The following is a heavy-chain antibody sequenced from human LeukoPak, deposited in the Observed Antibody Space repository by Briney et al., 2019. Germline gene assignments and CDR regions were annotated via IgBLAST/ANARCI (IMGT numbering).Heavy chain of an antibody. J-gene: IGHJ1*01. CDR1: GYTFTSYD. CDR2: MNPNSGNT. V-gene: IGHV1-8*01. Sequence: ASVKVSCKASGYTFTSYDINWVRQATGQGLEWMGWMNPNSGNTGYAQKFQGRVTMTRNTSISTAYMELSSLRSEDTAVYYCARGRIAAAGTGYFQHCGQGTLVTVSS. D-gene: IGHD6-13*01. CDR3: ARGRIAAAGTGYFQH.